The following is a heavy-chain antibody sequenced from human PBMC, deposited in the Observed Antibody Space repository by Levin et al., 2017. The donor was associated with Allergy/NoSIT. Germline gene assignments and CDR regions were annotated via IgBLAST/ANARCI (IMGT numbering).Heavy chain of an antibody. CDR3: AKDQPGEDQWLEPNFDY. Sequence: GGSLRLSCAASGFTFSSYGMHWVRQAPGKGLEWVAVISYDGSNKYYADSVKGRFTISRDNSKNTLYLQMNSLRAEDTAVYYCAKDQPGEDQWLEPNFDYWGQGTLVTVSS. V-gene: IGHV3-30*18. CDR2: ISYDGSNK. CDR1: GFTFSSYG. J-gene: IGHJ4*02. D-gene: IGHD6-19*01.